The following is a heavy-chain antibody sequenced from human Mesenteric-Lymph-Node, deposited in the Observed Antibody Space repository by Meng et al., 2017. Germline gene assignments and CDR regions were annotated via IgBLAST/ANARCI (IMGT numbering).Heavy chain of an antibody. V-gene: IGHV3-23*03. D-gene: IGHD3-10*01. CDR3: AKDRGFRRDFFDS. CDR2: IGAGGTI. J-gene: IGHJ4*02. Sequence: GESLKISCAASGFTFNSYAMSWVRQAPGKGLEWVSFIGAGGTIYYADSVKGRFTISRDNSKNTLYLQMNSLRAEDTAIYYCAKDRGFRRDFFDSWGQGTLVTVSS. CDR1: GFTFNSYA.